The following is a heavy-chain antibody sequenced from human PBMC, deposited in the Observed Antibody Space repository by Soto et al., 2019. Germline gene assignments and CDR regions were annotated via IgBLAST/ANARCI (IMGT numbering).Heavy chain of an antibody. CDR3: ARSGGRGGVMPIDS. J-gene: IGHJ4*02. CDR2: IYYNGNT. D-gene: IGHD3-16*01. Sequence: SETLSLTCTVSGGSTSSAGYYWNWIRQHPGKGLEWIGYIYYNGNTKYNPSHKSRVSISADTSKNQLSLTLSSVTAADTAVYHCARSGGRGGVMPIDSWGQGTQVTVSS. V-gene: IGHV4-31*03. CDR1: GGSTSSAGYY.